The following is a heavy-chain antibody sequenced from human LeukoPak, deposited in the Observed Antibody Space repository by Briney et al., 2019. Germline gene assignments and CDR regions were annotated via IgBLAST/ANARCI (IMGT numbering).Heavy chain of an antibody. J-gene: IGHJ4*02. CDR1: GGTFSSYA. CDR3: ARDSYYYDSSGYYYYFDY. V-gene: IGHV1-2*06. D-gene: IGHD3-22*01. CDR2: INPNSGGT. Sequence: LVQSGAEVKKPGSLVKVSCKASGGTFSSYAISWVRQAPGQGLEWMGRINPNSGGTNYAQKFQGRVTMTRDTSISTAYMELSRLRSDDTAVYYCARDSYYYDSSGYYYYFDYWGQGTLVTVSS.